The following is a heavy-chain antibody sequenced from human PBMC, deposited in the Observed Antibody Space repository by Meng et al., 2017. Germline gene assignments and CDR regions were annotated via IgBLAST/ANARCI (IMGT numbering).Heavy chain of an antibody. Sequence: SETLSLTCTVSGGSISSGSYYWSWIRQPAGKGLEWIGRIYTSGSTNYNPSLQSRVTISVDTSKNQFSLKLSSVTAADTAVYYCARVIYGGSYFPDAFDIWGQGTMVTVSS. V-gene: IGHV4-61*02. D-gene: IGHD1-26*01. CDR3: ARVIYGGSYFPDAFDI. CDR1: GGSISSGSYY. CDR2: IYTSGST. J-gene: IGHJ3*02.